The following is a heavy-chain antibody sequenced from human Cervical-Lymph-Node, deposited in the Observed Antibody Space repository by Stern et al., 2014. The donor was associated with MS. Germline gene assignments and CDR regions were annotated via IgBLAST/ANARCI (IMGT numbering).Heavy chain of an antibody. J-gene: IGHJ4*02. CDR3: ARETGGYTYGDNDFFDF. D-gene: IGHD5-18*01. V-gene: IGHV4-61*02. Sequence: QVQLQESGPGLVKPSQTLSLTCTVSGGSISSGSFYWSWIRQPAGKGLEWIGRIYTSGSTNYNPSLKSRVTISGDTSKNPFSLNLTSVTAADTAVYYCARETGGYTYGDNDFFDFWGQGTLVTVSS. CDR1: GGSISSGSFY. CDR2: IYTSGST.